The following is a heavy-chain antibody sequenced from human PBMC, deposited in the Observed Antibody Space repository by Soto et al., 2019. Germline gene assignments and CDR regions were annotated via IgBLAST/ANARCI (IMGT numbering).Heavy chain of an antibody. CDR1: GGSISSSSYY. CDR2: IYYSGST. CDR3: ARQQPTLYSSSWNDAFDI. J-gene: IGHJ3*02. V-gene: IGHV4-39*01. D-gene: IGHD6-13*01. Sequence: QLQLQESGPGLVKPSETLSLTCTVSGGSISSSSYYWGWIRQPPGKGLEWIGSIYYSGSTYYNPSLKSRVTISVDTSKNQFSLKLSSVTAADTAVYYCARQQPTLYSSSWNDAFDIWGQGTMVTVSS.